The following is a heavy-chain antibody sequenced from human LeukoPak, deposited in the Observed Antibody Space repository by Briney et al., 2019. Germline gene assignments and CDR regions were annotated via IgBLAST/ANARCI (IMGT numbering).Heavy chain of an antibody. V-gene: IGHV3-53*01. J-gene: IGHJ4*02. CDR2: IYSGGST. CDR3: AGGVYSAEIVGDY. D-gene: IGHD1-26*01. CDR1: GFTVSSNY. Sequence: GGSLRLSCAASGFTVSSNYMTWVRQAPGKGLEWVSVIYSGGSTYYADSVKGRFTISRDNSKNAVFLQMNSLRGEDTAVYYCAGGVYSAEIVGDYWGQGTLVTISS.